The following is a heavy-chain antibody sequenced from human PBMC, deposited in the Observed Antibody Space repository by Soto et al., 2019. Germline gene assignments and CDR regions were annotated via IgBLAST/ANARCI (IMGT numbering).Heavy chain of an antibody. D-gene: IGHD1-26*01. CDR3: VRDLVGANGLDY. V-gene: IGHV3-66*01. Sequence: EVQLVESGGDLVQPGGSLRLSCAASGFTVSSNYLSWVRQAPGKGLEWVSVIYTDGTTHYADSVKGRFTISRDNSKNTLYLQMNSLRAEDTAVYYCVRDLVGANGLDYWGQGTLVTVSS. CDR2: IYTDGTT. CDR1: GFTVSSNY. J-gene: IGHJ4*02.